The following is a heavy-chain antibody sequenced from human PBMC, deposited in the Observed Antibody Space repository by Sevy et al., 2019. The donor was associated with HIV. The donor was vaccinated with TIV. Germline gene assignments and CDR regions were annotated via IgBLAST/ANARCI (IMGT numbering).Heavy chain of an antibody. J-gene: IGHJ4*02. CDR3: ARLPQWLGSSFDS. CDR1: GASMRSSHY. D-gene: IGHD6-19*01. V-gene: IGHV4-39*01. Sequence: SETLSLTCTVSGASMRSSHYWGWIRQPPGKGLEWIASVYNGGTTYYNPSLKTRVTISVDTSKNQFSLKLASLTAADTAVYYCARLPQWLGSSFDSWGQGTLVTVSS. CDR2: VYNGGTT.